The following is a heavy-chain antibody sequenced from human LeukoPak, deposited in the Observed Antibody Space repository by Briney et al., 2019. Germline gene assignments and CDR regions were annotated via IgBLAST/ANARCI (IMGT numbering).Heavy chain of an antibody. D-gene: IGHD6-13*01. CDR1: GGSISSYY. Sequence: SETLSLTCTVYGGSISSYYWSWIRQPPGKGLEWIGYIYYSGSTNYNPSLKSRVSISVDTSKNQFSLKLSSVTAADTAVYYCARVGSSSWYPYYYYMDVWGKETTVTISS. V-gene: IGHV4-59*01. CDR3: ARVGSSSWYPYYYYMDV. J-gene: IGHJ6*03. CDR2: IYYSGST.